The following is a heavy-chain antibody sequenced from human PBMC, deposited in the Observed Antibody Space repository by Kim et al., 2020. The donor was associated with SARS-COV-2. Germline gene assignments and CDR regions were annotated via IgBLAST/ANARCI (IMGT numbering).Heavy chain of an antibody. J-gene: IGHJ6*02. Sequence: GGSLRLSCAASGFTFSSYSMNWVRQAPGKGLEWVSSISSSSSYIYYADSVKGRFTISRDNAKNSLYLQMNSLRAEDTAVYYCARVHGPYYYGSGRLDVWGQGTTVTVSS. V-gene: IGHV3-21*01. CDR2: ISSSSSYI. D-gene: IGHD3-10*01. CDR1: GFTFSSYS. CDR3: ARVHGPYYYGSGRLDV.